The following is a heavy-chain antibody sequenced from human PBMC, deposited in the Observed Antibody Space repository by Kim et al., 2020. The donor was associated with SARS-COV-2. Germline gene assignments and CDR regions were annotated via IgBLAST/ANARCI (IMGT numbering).Heavy chain of an antibody. CDR1: GGSFSGYY. CDR3: ASYGSGILGLVY. D-gene: IGHD3-10*01. Sequence: SETLSLTCAVYGGSFSGYYWSWIRQPPGKGLEWIGEINHSGSTNYNPSLKSRVTISVDTSKNQFSLKLSSVTAADTAVYYCASYGSGILGLVYWGQGTLVTVSS. J-gene: IGHJ4*02. CDR2: INHSGST. V-gene: IGHV4-34*01.